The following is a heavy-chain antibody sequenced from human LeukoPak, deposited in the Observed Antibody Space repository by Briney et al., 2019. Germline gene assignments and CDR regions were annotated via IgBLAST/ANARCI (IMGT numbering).Heavy chain of an antibody. V-gene: IGHV3-21*01. Sequence: PGGSLRLSCAASGFTFSSYSMNWVRQAPGKGLEWVSSISSSSSYIYYADSVKGRFTISRDNAKNTLYLQMNSLRAEDTAVYYCAGGEREGYSVQESGSFDYWGQGTLVTVSS. CDR1: GFTFSSYS. D-gene: IGHD5/OR15-5a*01. CDR2: ISSSSSYI. CDR3: AGGEREGYSVQESGSFDY. J-gene: IGHJ4*02.